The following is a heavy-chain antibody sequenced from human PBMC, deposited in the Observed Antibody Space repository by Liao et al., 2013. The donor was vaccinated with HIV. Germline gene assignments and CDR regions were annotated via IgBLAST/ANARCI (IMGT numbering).Heavy chain of an antibody. D-gene: IGHD3-3*01. V-gene: IGHV4-34*01. Sequence: QVQLQQWGEGLLTTSETLSLTCAVYGGSLSGYFWTWIRQSPGKGLEWIGEINRGGSTNYNPSLKSRVTMSVDTSKNQFSLNLTSVTAADTADYYCAREPYTPWLEWQFPPYYMDVWGKGTTVTVSS. J-gene: IGHJ6*03. CDR1: GGSLSGYF. CDR3: AREPYTPWLEWQFPPYYMDV. CDR2: INRGGST.